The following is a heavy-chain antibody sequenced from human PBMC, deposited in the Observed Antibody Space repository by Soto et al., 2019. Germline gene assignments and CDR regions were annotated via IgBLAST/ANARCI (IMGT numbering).Heavy chain of an antibody. V-gene: IGHV1-69*02. CDR2: IIPILGIA. D-gene: IGHD2-21*01. CDR3: ARGGYCGGDCYSGY. Sequence: SVKVSCKASGGTFSSYTISWVRQAPGQGLEWMGRIIPILGIANYAQEFQGRVTITADKSTSTAYMELSSLRSEDTAVYYCARGGYCGGDCYSGYWGQGTLVTVSS. J-gene: IGHJ4*02. CDR1: GGTFSSYT.